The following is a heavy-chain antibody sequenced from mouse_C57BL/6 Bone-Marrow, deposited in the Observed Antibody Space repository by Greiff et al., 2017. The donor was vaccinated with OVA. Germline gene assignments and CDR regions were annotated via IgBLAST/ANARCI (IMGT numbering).Heavy chain of an antibody. Sequence: VQLQQSGPELVKPGASVKISCKASGYTFTDYYMNWVKQSHGKSLEWIGDINPNNGGTSYNQKFKGKATLTVDKSSSTAYMELRSLTSEDSAVYYCAMGNYRGFDYWGQGTTLTVSS. V-gene: IGHV1-26*01. D-gene: IGHD2-12*01. CDR3: AMGNYRGFDY. CDR1: GYTFTDYY. J-gene: IGHJ2*01. CDR2: INPNNGGT.